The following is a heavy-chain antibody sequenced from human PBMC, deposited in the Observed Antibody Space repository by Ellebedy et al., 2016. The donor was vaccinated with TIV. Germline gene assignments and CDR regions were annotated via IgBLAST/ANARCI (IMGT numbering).Heavy chain of an antibody. Sequence: MPGGSLRLSCTVSGGPIRSYYWSWIRQPPGKGLEWIGYVYYSGDTNYKPSLKSRVSMSVDTSKNQFSLKLSSVTAADTAVYYCARFANSYGLDVWGQGTTVTVSS. CDR2: VYYSGDT. CDR3: ARFANSYGLDV. J-gene: IGHJ6*02. CDR1: GGPIRSYY. V-gene: IGHV4-59*01.